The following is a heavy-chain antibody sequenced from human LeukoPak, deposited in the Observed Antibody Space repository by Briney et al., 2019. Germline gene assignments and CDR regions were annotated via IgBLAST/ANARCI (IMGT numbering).Heavy chain of an antibody. CDR3: AKDGLSSGFS. J-gene: IGHJ5*02. CDR2: VSYAIHYM. Sequence: TGGSLRLSCAASGFTFTSHSMSWVRQTPGKGRQWLASVSYAIHYMFQADSVKCRFTISRDNAESSVYLQMNSLRAEDMAVYYCAKDGLSSGFSLGQGTLVTVSS. V-gene: IGHV3-21*01. CDR1: GFTFTSHS. D-gene: IGHD6-19*01.